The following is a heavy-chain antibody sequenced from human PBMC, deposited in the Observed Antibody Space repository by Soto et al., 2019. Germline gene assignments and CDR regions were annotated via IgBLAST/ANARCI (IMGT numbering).Heavy chain of an antibody. Sequence: GSLRLSCAASGFTFSSYAMSWVRQAPGKGLEWVSAISGSGGSTYYADSVKGRFTISRDNSKNTLYLQMNSLRAEDTAVYYCARERTALLAIAPIDVWGKGTTVTVSS. D-gene: IGHD5-18*01. CDR1: GFTFSSYA. CDR2: ISGSGGST. CDR3: ARERTALLAIAPIDV. V-gene: IGHV3-23*01. J-gene: IGHJ6*03.